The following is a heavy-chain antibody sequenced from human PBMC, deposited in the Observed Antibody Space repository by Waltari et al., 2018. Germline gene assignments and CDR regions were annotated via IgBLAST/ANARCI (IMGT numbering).Heavy chain of an antibody. Sequence: QITLKESGPTLVKPTQTLTLTCTFSGFSISTSGVGVGWIRQPPGKALEWLALIYWNDDKRYSPSLKSRLTITKDTSKNQVVLTMTNMDPVDTATYYCAHRAPPAYCGGDCYQVYFQHWGQGTLVTVSS. CDR2: IYWNDDK. CDR3: AHRAPPAYCGGDCYQVYFQH. V-gene: IGHV2-5*01. J-gene: IGHJ1*01. D-gene: IGHD2-21*01. CDR1: GFSISTSGVG.